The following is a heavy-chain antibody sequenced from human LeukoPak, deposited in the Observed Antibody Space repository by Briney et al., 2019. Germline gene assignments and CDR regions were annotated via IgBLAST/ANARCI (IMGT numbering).Heavy chain of an antibody. CDR2: TYWNNDK. Sequence: RESGPTLVNPTQTLTLTCTVSGFSLSTSGVAVGWIRQPPGKALEWLAVTYWNNDKSYNASLKNRLTITKDTSKNQVVLTMTNMDPVDTGIYYCAHKGIGSGSYTMWGQGALVTVSS. V-gene: IGHV2-5*01. J-gene: IGHJ4*02. CDR1: GFSLSTSGVA. CDR3: AHKGIGSGSYTM. D-gene: IGHD3-10*01.